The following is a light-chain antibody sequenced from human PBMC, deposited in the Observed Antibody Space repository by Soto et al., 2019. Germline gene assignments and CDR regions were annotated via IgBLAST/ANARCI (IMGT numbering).Light chain of an antibody. J-gene: IGKJ1*01. CDR1: QSISNNY. CDR2: DAS. Sequence: EIVLTQSPGTLSLSPGERATLSCRASQSISNNYLAWYQQKPGQAPRLLIYDASSRATGISDRFSGSGSGTDFTLTISGLEPEDFAVFYCQQHGSSPRTFGKGTKV. CDR3: QQHGSSPRT. V-gene: IGKV3-20*01.